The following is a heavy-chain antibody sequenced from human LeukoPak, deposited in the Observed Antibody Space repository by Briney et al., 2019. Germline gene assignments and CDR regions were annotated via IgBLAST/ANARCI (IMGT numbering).Heavy chain of an antibody. J-gene: IGHJ4*02. CDR3: ARSRGYFDY. Sequence: SETLFLTCTVSGGSISTYYWSWLRQPPGKGLEWIGYIYYSGSTNYNPSLKSRVTISVDTSKNQFSLKLSSVTAADTALYYCARSRGYFDYWGQGTLVTVPS. D-gene: IGHD6-13*01. CDR2: IYYSGST. V-gene: IGHV4-59*01. CDR1: GGSISTYY.